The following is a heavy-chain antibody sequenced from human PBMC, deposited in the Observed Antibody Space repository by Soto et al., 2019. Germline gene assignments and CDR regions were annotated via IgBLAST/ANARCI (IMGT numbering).Heavy chain of an antibody. V-gene: IGHV1-18*01. D-gene: IGHD3-16*01. J-gene: IGHJ4*02. CDR1: GYPFTTYG. CDR3: AGEGASGRGGLDY. Sequence: QVQLVQSGAEVKKPGASVKVSCKSSGYPFTTYGISWVRQAPGQGLEWMGWINTYNGNTNYAQKLQGRVTMTTDTSRRAAYMELRSRRSDDGAVYYCAGEGASGRGGLDYWGQGTLVTVSS. CDR2: INTYNGNT.